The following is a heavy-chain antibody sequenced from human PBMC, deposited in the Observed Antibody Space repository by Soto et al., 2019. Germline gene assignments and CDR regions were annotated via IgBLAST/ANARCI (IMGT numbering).Heavy chain of an antibody. D-gene: IGHD3-10*01. V-gene: IGHV3-33*01. J-gene: IGHJ6*02. CDR1: GFTFSSYG. Sequence: LSLTCAASGFTFSSYGMHWVRQAPGKGLEWVAVIWYDGSNKYYADSVKGRFTISRDNSKNTLYLQMNSLRAEDTAVYYCARLYYYGSGSPSENMDVWGQGTTVTVSS. CDR2: IWYDGSNK. CDR3: ARLYYYGSGSPSENMDV.